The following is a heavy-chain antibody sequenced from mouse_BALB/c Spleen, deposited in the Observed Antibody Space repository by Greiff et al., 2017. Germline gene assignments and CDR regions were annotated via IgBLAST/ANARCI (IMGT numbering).Heavy chain of an antibody. V-gene: IGHV7-3*02. Sequence: EVMLVESGGGLVQPGGSLRLSCATSGFTFTDYYMSWVRQPPGKALEWLGFIRNKANGYTTEYSASVKGRFTISRDNSQSILYLQMNTLRAEDSATYYCARDRGALDYWGQGTTLTVSS. CDR3: ARDRGALDY. CDR2: IRNKANGYTT. J-gene: IGHJ2*01. CDR1: GFTFTDYY.